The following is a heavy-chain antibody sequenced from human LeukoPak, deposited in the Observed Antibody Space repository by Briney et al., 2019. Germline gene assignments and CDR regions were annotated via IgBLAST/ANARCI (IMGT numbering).Heavy chain of an antibody. D-gene: IGHD1-26*01. V-gene: IGHV1-69*13. J-gene: IGHJ3*02. CDR2: IIPIFGTA. CDR1: GGTFSSYA. CDR3: ASFIVGATKNAFDI. Sequence: SVKVSCKASGGTFSSYAISWVRQAPGQGLEWMGGIIPIFGTANYAQKFQGRVTITADESTSTAYMELSSLRSEDTAVYYCASFIVGATKNAFDIWGQGTMVTVSS.